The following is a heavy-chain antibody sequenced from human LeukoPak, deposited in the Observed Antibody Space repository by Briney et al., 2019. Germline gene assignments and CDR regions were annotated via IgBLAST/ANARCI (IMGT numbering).Heavy chain of an antibody. V-gene: IGHV1-2*06. CDR3: ARGYYYDSGGYFEYDY. CDR2: INPNSGGT. CDR1: GYTFTGYY. Sequence: AASVKVSCKASGYTFTGYYLHWVRQAPGQGLEWMGRINPNSGGTNYAQKFQGRVTMTRDTSISTAYMELSRLRSDDTAVYHCARGYYYDSGGYFEYDYWGQGTLVTVSS. J-gene: IGHJ4*02. D-gene: IGHD3-22*01.